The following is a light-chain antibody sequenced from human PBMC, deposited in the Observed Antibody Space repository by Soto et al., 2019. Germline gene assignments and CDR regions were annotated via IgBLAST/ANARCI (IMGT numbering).Light chain of an antibody. V-gene: IGKV3-20*01. Sequence: EIVLTQSPGTLSLSPGERATLSCRASQSVSSSFLAWYQQKAGQAPRLLIYGASSRATGIPDRFSGSGSGTDFTLTISRREPEDFAVYYCQQYGSSPPGTFGQGTKLEIK. J-gene: IGKJ2*02. CDR2: GAS. CDR3: QQYGSSPPGT. CDR1: QSVSSSF.